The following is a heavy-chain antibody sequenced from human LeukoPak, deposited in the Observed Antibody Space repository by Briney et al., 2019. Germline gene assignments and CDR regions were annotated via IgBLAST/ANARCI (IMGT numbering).Heavy chain of an antibody. D-gene: IGHD3-9*01. CDR1: GFTFSNYE. V-gene: IGHV3-48*03. Sequence: PGGSLRLSCVASGFTFSNYEMNWARQAPGKGLEWASYISSSGSTIYYADSVKGRFTISRDNAKNSLYLQMNSLRAEDTAVYYCARDPSSTGYADYWGQGTLVTVSS. CDR2: ISSSGSTI. J-gene: IGHJ4*02. CDR3: ARDPSSTGYADY.